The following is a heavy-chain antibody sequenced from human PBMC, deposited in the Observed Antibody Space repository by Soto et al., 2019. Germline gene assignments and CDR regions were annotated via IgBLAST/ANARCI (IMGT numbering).Heavy chain of an antibody. CDR2: INPNSGGT. CDR1: GYTFTSYG. J-gene: IGHJ4*02. V-gene: IGHV1-2*02. CDR3: ASAAVTGTAGLDF. Sequence: ASVKVSCKASGYTFTSYGISWVRQAPGQGLEWMGWINPNSGGTKSAEKFQGRVTMTRDTSISTAYMELSRLTSDDTAVYYCASAAVTGTAGLDFWGQGTQVTVSS. D-gene: IGHD6-19*01.